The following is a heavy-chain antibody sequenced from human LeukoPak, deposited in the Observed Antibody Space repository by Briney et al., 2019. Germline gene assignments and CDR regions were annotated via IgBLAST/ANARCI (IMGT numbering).Heavy chain of an antibody. CDR3: ARVPGFVGYFDY. V-gene: IGHV4-34*01. CDR1: GGSFSGYY. J-gene: IGHJ4*02. CDR2: INHSGST. D-gene: IGHD3-16*02. Sequence: PSETLSLTCAVYGGSFSGYYWSWIRQPPGKGLEWIGEINHSGSTNYNPSLKSRVTMSVDTSKNQFSLKLSSVTAADTAVYYCARVPGFVGYFDYWGQGTLVTVSS.